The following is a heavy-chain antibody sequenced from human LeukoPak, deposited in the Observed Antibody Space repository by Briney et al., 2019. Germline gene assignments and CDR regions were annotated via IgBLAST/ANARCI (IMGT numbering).Heavy chain of an antibody. CDR3: ARTAAAAPLPYYYMDV. V-gene: IGHV1-69*06. D-gene: IGHD6-13*01. CDR2: IIPIFGTA. Sequence: ASVKVSCKATGGTFSSYAISWVRQAPGQGLEWMGGIIPIFGTANYAQKFQGRVTITADKSTSTAYMELSSLRSEDTAVYYCARTAAAAPLPYYYMDVWGKGTTVTVSS. J-gene: IGHJ6*03. CDR1: GGTFSSYA.